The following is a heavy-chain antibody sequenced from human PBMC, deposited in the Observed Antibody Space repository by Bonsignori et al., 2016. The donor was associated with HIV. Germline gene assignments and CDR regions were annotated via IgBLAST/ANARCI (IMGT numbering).Heavy chain of an antibody. V-gene: IGHV3-53*01. Sequence: VRQAPGKGLEWVSVIYSGGGTYHADSVKGRFTTSRDDSKNTVYLQMNNLRVEDTAVYYCARNWQADFDYWGQGTLVTVSS. CDR3: ARNWQADFDY. CDR2: IYSGGGT. J-gene: IGHJ4*02.